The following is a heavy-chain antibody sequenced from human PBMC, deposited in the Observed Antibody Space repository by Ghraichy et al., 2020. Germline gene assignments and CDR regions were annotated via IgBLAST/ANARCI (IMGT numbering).Heavy chain of an antibody. CDR3: ARDPHYDFWSGYAFDY. D-gene: IGHD3-3*01. Sequence: GGSLRLSCAASGFTFSSYSMNWVRQAPGKGLEWVSSISSSSSYIYYAGSVKGRFTISRDNAKNSLYLQMNSLRAEDTAVYYCARDPHYDFWSGYAFDYWGQGTLVTVSS. CDR2: ISSSSSYI. V-gene: IGHV3-21*01. CDR1: GFTFSSYS. J-gene: IGHJ4*02.